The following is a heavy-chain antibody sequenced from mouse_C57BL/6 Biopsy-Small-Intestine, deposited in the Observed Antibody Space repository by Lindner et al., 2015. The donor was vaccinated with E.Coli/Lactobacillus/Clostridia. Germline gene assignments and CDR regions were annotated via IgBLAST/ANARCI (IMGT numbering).Heavy chain of an antibody. CDR2: FDPEDGET. CDR1: GHTLTEVS. Sequence: SVKVSCKVSGHTLTEVSMHWVRQAPGKGLEWMGGFDPEDGETIYAQKFQGRVTMTEDTSTDTAYMELSSLRSEDTAVYYCATVRITIFGNLFDPWGQGTLVTVAS. D-gene: IGHD2-1*01. CDR3: ATVRITIFGNLFDP. V-gene: IGHV1-18*01. J-gene: IGHJ4*01.